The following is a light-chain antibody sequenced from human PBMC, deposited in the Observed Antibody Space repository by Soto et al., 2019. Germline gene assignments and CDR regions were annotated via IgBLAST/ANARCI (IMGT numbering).Light chain of an antibody. J-gene: IGKJ1*01. CDR2: SAS. CDR1: QDIDTW. Sequence: DIQMTQSPSSVSASVGDRVTITCRASQDIDTWLAWYQQKPGKAPKLLIYSASSLQSGVPSRFSGSGSGTDFTFTISSLQPEDFANYYCQQGSSFPWTFGQGTKVEIK. V-gene: IGKV1-12*01. CDR3: QQGSSFPWT.